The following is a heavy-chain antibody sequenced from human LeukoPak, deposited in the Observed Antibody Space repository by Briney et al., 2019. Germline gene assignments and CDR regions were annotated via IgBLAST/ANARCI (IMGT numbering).Heavy chain of an antibody. J-gene: IGHJ5*02. CDR3: ARGVKGSSWS. CDR2: VSYTGAA. V-gene: IGHV4-59*01. CDR1: GGSLSSYY. Sequence: SETLSLTCTVSGGSLSSYYWSWIRQTPGKGLEWIGYVSYTGAANYNPSLKSRVTISVDTSKNQFSLKLSSVTAADTAVYYCARGVKGSSWSWGQGTLVTVSS. D-gene: IGHD6-13*01.